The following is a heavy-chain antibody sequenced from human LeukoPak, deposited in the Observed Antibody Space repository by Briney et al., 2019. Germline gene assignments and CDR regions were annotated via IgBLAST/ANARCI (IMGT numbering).Heavy chain of an antibody. CDR1: GYSFTSYW. V-gene: IGHV5-10-1*01. J-gene: IGHJ4*02. D-gene: IGHD6-19*01. Sequence: KVSCKGSGYSFTSYWISWVRQMPGKGLEWMGRIDPSDSYTNYSPSFQGHVTISADKSISTAYLQWSSLKASDTAMYYCARSPIAVAGTHFDYWGQGTLVTVSS. CDR3: ARSPIAVAGTHFDY. CDR2: IDPSDSYT.